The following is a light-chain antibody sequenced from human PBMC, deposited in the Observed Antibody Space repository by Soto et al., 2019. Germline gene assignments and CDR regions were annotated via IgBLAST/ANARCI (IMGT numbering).Light chain of an antibody. J-gene: IGLJ2*01. CDR2: NTN. V-gene: IGLV8-61*01. CDR1: SGSVSTTFH. Sequence: QTVVTQEPSFSVSPGGTVTLTCGLSSGSVSTTFHPSWYQQTPGQTPRTLIYNTNTRSSGVPDRFSGSIVGNKAALTITGAQADDESDYYCVLYMGSGVLFCGGTKVTVL. CDR3: VLYMGSGVL.